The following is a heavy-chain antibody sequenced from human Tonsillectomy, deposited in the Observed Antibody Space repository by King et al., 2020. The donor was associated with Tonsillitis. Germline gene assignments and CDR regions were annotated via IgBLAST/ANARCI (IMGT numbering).Heavy chain of an antibody. D-gene: IGHD3-22*01. CDR2: IYHSGST. Sequence: VQLQESGPGLVKPSEPLSLTCAVSGYSISSGYYWGWIRQPPGKGLEWIGSIYHSGSTYYNPSLKSRVTISVDTSKNQFSLKLSSVTAADTAVYYCAGDKQYYYGSSGDRSPDNGFDPWGQGTLVTVSS. V-gene: IGHV4-38-2*02. CDR3: AGDKQYYYGSSGDRSPDNGFDP. CDR1: GYSISSGYY. J-gene: IGHJ5*02.